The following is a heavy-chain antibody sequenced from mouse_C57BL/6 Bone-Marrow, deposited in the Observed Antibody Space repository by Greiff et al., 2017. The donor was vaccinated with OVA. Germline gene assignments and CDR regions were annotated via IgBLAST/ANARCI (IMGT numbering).Heavy chain of an antibody. CDR2: ISSGSSTI. D-gene: IGHD4-1*01. CDR1: GFTFSDYG. V-gene: IGHV5-17*01. J-gene: IGHJ2*01. CDR3: ARNWGNYFDY. Sequence: EVNLVESGGGLVKPGGSLKLSCAASGFTFSDYGMHWVRQAPEKGLEWVAYISSGSSTIYYADTVKGRFTISRDNAKNTLFLQMTSLRSEDTAMYYCARNWGNYFDYWGQGTTLTVSS.